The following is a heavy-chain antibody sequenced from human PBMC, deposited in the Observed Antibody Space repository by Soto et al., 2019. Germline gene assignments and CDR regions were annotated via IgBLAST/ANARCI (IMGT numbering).Heavy chain of an antibody. CDR2: ISWNSGSI. CDR3: ARDNIAAAGLRYYYYGMDV. CDR1: GFTFDDYA. Sequence: EVQLVESGGGLVQPGRSLRLSCAASGFTFDDYAMHWVRQAPGKGLEWVSGISWNSGSIGYADSVKGRFTISRDNAKNSLYLQMNSLRDEDTAVYYCARDNIAAAGLRYYYYGMDVWDQGTTVTVSS. J-gene: IGHJ6*02. D-gene: IGHD6-13*01. V-gene: IGHV3-9*01.